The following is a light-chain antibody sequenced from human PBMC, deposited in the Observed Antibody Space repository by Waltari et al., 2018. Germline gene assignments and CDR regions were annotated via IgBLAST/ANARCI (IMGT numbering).Light chain of an antibody. CDR1: DIRRKS. CDR2: YDS. CDR3: QVWDNTSDHV. J-gene: IGLJ1*01. V-gene: IGLV3-21*04. Sequence: SYVLAQPHSVSVAPGETARITCGGSDIRRKSVHWYQQKPGHAPRLVIYYDSARPSGIPERFSGSNSGNTSTLTISRVEAGDEADYYCQVWDNTSDHVFGTGTTVTVL.